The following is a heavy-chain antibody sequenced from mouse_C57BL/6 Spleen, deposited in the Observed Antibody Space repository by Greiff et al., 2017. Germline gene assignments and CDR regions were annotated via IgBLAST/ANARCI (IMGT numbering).Heavy chain of an antibody. CDR3: AREGNYYLDY. Sequence: DVKLVESGGGLVKPGGSLKLSCAASGFTFSSYAMSWVRQTPEKRLEWVATISDGGSYTYYPDNVKGRFTISRDNAKNNLYLQMSHLKSEDTAMYYCAREGNYYLDYWGQGTTLTVSS. CDR2: ISDGGSYT. CDR1: GFTFSSYA. V-gene: IGHV5-4*01. J-gene: IGHJ2*01.